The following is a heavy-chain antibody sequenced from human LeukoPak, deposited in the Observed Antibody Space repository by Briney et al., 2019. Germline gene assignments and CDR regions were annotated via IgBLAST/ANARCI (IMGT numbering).Heavy chain of an antibody. CDR1: GYTFTSYY. D-gene: IGHD6-25*01. Sequence: ASVKVSCKASGYTFTSYYMHWVRQAPGQGLGWMGIINPSGGSTSYAQKFQGRVTMTRDMSTSTVYMELHSLSSEDTAVYFCARVGVTAATADYWGQGTLVTVSS. V-gene: IGHV1-46*01. J-gene: IGHJ4*02. CDR2: INPSGGST. CDR3: ARVGVTAATADY.